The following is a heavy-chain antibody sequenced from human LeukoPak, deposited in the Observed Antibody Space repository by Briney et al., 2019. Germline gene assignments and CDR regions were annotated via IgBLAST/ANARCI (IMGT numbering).Heavy chain of an antibody. CDR1: GGSFSGYY. D-gene: IGHD2-21*01. J-gene: IGHJ4*02. Sequence: SETLSLTCAVYGGSFSGYYWSWIRQSAGKGLEWIGRIYTSGSTNYNPSLKSRVTISVDTSKNQFSLKLSSVTAADTAVYYCARDRYGGADYWGQGTLVTVSS. CDR2: IYTSGST. CDR3: ARDRYGGADY. V-gene: IGHV4-4*07.